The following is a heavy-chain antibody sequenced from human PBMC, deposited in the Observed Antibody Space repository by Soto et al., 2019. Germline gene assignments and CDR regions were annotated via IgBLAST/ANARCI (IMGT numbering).Heavy chain of an antibody. CDR1: GFTFSSYA. V-gene: IGHV3-23*01. J-gene: IGHJ1*01. CDR3: AKVGTVWFGELVY. Sequence: EVQLLESGGGLVQPGGSLRLSCAASGFTFSSYAMSWVRQAPGKGLEWVSAISGSGGSTYYADSVKGRFTISRDNSKNTLYLQVNSLRADDTAVYYCAKVGTVWFGELVYWGKGTLVTVSS. D-gene: IGHD3-10*01. CDR2: ISGSGGST.